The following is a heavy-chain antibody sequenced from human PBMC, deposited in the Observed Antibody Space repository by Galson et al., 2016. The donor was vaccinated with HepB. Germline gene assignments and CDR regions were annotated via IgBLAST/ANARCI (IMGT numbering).Heavy chain of an antibody. V-gene: IGHV3-74*01. CDR3: ARHHYAFDI. J-gene: IGHJ3*02. CDR1: GFTFSSYW. CDR2: IYTDGSST. Sequence: SLRLSCAASGFTFSSYWMHWVRQAPGKGLVWVSRIYTDGSSTYYADSVKGRFTISRDNAKNTMYLQMNRLRAEDTAVYYCARHHYAFDIWGQGTMVTASS.